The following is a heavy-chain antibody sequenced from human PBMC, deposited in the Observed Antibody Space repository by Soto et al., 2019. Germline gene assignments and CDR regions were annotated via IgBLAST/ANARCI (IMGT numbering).Heavy chain of an antibody. J-gene: IGHJ3*02. CDR1: GFTFSNAW. D-gene: IGHD6-19*01. Sequence: GGSLRLSCAASGFTFSNAWMSWVRQAPGKGLEWVGRIKSKTDGGTTDYAAPVKGRFTISRDDSKNTLYLQMNSLKTEDTAVYYCTTDTKSYSGWYLMALSAFDIWGQGTMVTVSS. CDR3: TTDTKSYSGWYLMALSAFDI. CDR2: IKSKTDGGTT. V-gene: IGHV3-15*01.